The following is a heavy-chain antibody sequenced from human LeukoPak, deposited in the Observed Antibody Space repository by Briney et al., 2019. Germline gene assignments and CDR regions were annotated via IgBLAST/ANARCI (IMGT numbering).Heavy chain of an antibody. J-gene: IGHJ3*02. D-gene: IGHD6-19*01. CDR3: ARVHRGVAVAGPVVGFDI. CDR2: IYTSGST. CDR1: GSSISSGSYY. Sequence: TLSLTCTVSGSSISSGSYYWSWIRQPAGQGLEWIGRIYTSGSTNYNPSLKSRVTISVDTSKNQFSLKLSSVTAADTAVYYCARVHRGVAVAGPVVGFDIWGQGTMVTVSS. V-gene: IGHV4-61*02.